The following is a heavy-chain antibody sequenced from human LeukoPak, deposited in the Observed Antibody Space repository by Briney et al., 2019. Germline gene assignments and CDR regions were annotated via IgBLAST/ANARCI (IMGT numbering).Heavy chain of an antibody. Sequence: GGSLRLSWAASGFTFSSYGMHWVRQAPGKGLEWVAFIHDEGSKKYHADSVKGRFTISRDNSNNTLYLQMNSLRAEDTAVYYCAKTNTMVRGVIIRSYYMDVWGKGTTVTIS. D-gene: IGHD3-10*01. J-gene: IGHJ6*03. CDR1: GFTFSSYG. CDR3: AKTNTMVRGVIIRSYYMDV. CDR2: IHDEGSKK. V-gene: IGHV3-30*02.